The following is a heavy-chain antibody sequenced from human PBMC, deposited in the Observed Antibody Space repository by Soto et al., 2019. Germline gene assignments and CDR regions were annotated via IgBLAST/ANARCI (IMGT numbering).Heavy chain of an antibody. Sequence: GGSLRLSCAASGFTFSGSAMHWVRQASGKGLEWVGRIRSKANSYATAYAASVKGRFTISRDDSKNTAYLQMNSLKTEDTAVYYCTSTDIVLLPAAMLGRFGDAFDIWGQGTMVTVSS. CDR2: IRSKANSYAT. D-gene: IGHD2-2*01. J-gene: IGHJ3*02. V-gene: IGHV3-73*01. CDR3: TSTDIVLLPAAMLGRFGDAFDI. CDR1: GFTFSGSA.